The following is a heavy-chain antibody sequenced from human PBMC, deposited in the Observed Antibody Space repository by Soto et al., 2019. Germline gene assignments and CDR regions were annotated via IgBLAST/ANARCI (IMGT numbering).Heavy chain of an antibody. CDR2: MYKTGNT. CDR1: GGSISTYY. V-gene: IGHV4-59*01. D-gene: IGHD2-21*02. Sequence: QLRLQESGPGLVKPSETLSLTCTVSGGSISTYYWSWIRQPPGKGLEWIGYMYKTGNTIYNPSLKRRVTISVDTSKNQFSLKLNSVTAADTAVYYCARDLWGYCGADCYPLDVWGQGTTVTVSS. CDR3: ARDLWGYCGADCYPLDV. J-gene: IGHJ6*02.